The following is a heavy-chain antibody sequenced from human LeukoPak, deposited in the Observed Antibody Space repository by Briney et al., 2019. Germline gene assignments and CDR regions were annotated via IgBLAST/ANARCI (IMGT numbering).Heavy chain of an antibody. Sequence: GGSLRLSCAASGFAFSSYNMNWVRQAPGKGLEWVSAISGSGGSTYYADSVKGRFTISRDNSKNTLYLQMNSLRAEDTAVYYCAKYSSWLYFAGYFDYWGQGTLVTVSS. D-gene: IGHD6-13*01. CDR3: AKYSSWLYFAGYFDY. V-gene: IGHV3-23*01. J-gene: IGHJ4*02. CDR2: ISGSGGST. CDR1: GFAFSSYN.